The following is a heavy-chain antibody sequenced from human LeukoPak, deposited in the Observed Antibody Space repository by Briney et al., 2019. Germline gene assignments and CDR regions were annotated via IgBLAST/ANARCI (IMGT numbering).Heavy chain of an antibody. V-gene: IGHV1-69*13. CDR3: ARADSPSHDYGDYSISGYYGMDV. J-gene: IGHJ6*02. Sequence: SVKVSCEASGGTFSSYAISWVRQAPGQGLEWMGGIIPIFGTANYAQKFQGRVTITADESTSTAYMELSSLRSEDTAVYYCARADSPSHDYGDYSISGYYGMDVWGQGTTVTVSS. CDR2: IIPIFGTA. D-gene: IGHD4-17*01. CDR1: GGTFSSYA.